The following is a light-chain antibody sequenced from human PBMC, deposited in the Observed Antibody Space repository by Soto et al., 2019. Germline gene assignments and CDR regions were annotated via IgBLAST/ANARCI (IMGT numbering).Light chain of an antibody. V-gene: IGKV3-20*01. CDR3: QQYGSSPPT. J-gene: IGKJ1*01. CDR2: GTS. Sequence: EIVLTQSPATLSLSPGETATLTFSASHSVPSTYFAWYQQKSGQPPRLLISGTSNRATGIPDRFSGSGSGRDFTLTISRLEPEDFAVYYCQQYGSSPPTFGQGTKVDIK. CDR1: HSVPSTY.